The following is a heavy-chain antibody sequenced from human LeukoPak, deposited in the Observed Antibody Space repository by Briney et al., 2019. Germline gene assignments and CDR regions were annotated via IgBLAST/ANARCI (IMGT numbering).Heavy chain of an antibody. V-gene: IGHV4-4*07. CDR2: IYTSGST. J-gene: IGHJ5*02. CDR3: ARGPYDFWSAYWFDP. D-gene: IGHD3-3*01. Sequence: SETLSLTCTISSGSISSYYWSWIRQPAGKGLEWIGRIYTSGSTNYNPSLKSRVTMSVDTSKNQFSLKLSSVTAADTAVYYCARGPYDFWSAYWFDPWGQGTLVTVSS. CDR1: SGSISSYY.